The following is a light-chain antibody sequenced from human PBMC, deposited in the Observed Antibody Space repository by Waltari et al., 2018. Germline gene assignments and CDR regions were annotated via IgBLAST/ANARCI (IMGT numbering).Light chain of an antibody. CDR2: EVS. J-gene: IGLJ3*02. Sequence: QSALTQPPSASGSPGQSVTISCTGTSSDVGGSNFVPWYQPHPGKAPKLMIYEVSKRPSGVPDRFSGSKSGNTASLTVSGLQAEDEADFYCSSFTGSNNWVFGGGTKVTVL. V-gene: IGLV2-8*01. CDR3: SSFTGSNNWV. CDR1: SSDVGGSNF.